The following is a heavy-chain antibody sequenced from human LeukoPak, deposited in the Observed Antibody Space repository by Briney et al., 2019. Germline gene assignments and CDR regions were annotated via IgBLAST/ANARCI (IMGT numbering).Heavy chain of an antibody. V-gene: IGHV6-1*01. CDR1: GDSVSNKRSA. CDR2: TYYRSKWYH. Sequence: SQTLSLTCAISGDSVSNKRSAWNWIRQSSSRGLEWLGRTYYRSKWYHDYAVSVKSRITITPDTSKNQFSLQLNSVTPEDTAVYYCARERAADPPNWFGPWGQGTVVTVSS. CDR3: ARERAADPPNWFGP. D-gene: IGHD2-15*01. J-gene: IGHJ5*02.